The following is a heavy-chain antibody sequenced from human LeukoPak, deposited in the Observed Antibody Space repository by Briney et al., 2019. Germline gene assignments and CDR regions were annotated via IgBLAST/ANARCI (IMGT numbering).Heavy chain of an antibody. V-gene: IGHV1-18*01. CDR3: ARRDIAVALDAFDI. CDR1: AYIFTSYG. CDR2: IFTYNSNT. Sequence: GASVKVSCKTSAYIFTSYGIAWVRQAPGQGLEWMGWIFTYNSNTNYAQKLQGRVTMTTDTSTSTAYMELRSLRSDDTAVYYCARRDIAVALDAFDIWGQGTMVTVSS. J-gene: IGHJ3*02. D-gene: IGHD6-19*01.